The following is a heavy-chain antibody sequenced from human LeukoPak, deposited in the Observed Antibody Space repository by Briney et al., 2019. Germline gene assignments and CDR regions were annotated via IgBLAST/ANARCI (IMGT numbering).Heavy chain of an antibody. Sequence: SVTLSLTCAVYGGSFSGYYWSWIRQPPGKGLEWIGEINHSGSTNYNPSLKSRVTISVDTSKNQFSLKLSSVTAADTAVYYCARGIAAAQPFDYWGQGTLVTVSS. CDR2: INHSGST. J-gene: IGHJ4*02. D-gene: IGHD6-13*01. CDR3: ARGIAAAQPFDY. CDR1: GGSFSGYY. V-gene: IGHV4-34*01.